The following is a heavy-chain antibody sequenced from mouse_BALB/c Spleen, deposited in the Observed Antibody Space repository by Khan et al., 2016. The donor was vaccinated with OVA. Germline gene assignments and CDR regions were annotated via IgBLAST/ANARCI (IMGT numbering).Heavy chain of an antibody. CDR1: GFTFSDYY. V-gene: IGHV5-12*02. J-gene: IGHJ4*01. Sequence: EVELVESGGGLVQPGGSLKLSCATSGFTFSDYYMYWVRQTPEKRLEWVAYISNGGGSTHYLDTVKGRFTISRDNAKNTLYLQMSRLTSEDTAMYYGARHGYGKGDAMNYWGQGTSVIVSS. D-gene: IGHD2-10*02. CDR2: ISNGGGST. CDR3: ARHGYGKGDAMNY.